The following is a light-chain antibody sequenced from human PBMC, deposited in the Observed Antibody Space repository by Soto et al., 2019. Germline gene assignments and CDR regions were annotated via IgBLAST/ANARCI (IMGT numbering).Light chain of an antibody. V-gene: IGKV3D-15*01. CDR3: QQYKSWPIT. CDR2: GAS. J-gene: IGKJ5*01. Sequence: EIVMTQSPATLSLSPGESATLTCRASQSINRDLAWYVQKPGQAPRRVVYGASTWATGVPPRFTGSGSGTEFTLTISCLQSEDVAVYYCQQYKSWPITFGQGTRLEIK. CDR1: QSINRD.